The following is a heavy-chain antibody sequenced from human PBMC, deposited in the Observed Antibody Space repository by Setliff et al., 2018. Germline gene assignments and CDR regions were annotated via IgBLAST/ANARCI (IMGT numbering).Heavy chain of an antibody. Sequence: GASVKVSCKASGGTFSSYAISWVRQAPGQGLEWMGGIIPILGIANYAQKFQGRVTITADESTSTAYMELNSLESEDTAVYYCARVDGAVNYFDYWGQGTLVTVSS. D-gene: IGHD3-10*01. CDR1: GGTFSSYA. CDR2: IIPILGIA. CDR3: ARVDGAVNYFDY. J-gene: IGHJ4*02. V-gene: IGHV1-69*10.